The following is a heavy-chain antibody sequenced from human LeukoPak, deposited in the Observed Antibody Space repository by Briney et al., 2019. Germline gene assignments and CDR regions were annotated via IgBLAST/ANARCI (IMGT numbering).Heavy chain of an antibody. CDR3: SRENGAFSPFGY. D-gene: IGHD2-8*01. J-gene: IGHJ4*02. Sequence: PSQTLSLTCTVSGGSISSGGYYWSWIRQHPGKGLEWIGYIYYSGSTHYNPSLESRVTVSLDKSKNQLSLNLTSVTAADTAVYYCSRENGAFSPFGYWGQGTLVTVLS. V-gene: IGHV4-31*03. CDR1: GGSISSGGYY. CDR2: IYYSGST.